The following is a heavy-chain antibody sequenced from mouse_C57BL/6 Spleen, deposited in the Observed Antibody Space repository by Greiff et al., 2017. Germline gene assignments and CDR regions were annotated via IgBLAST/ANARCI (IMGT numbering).Heavy chain of an antibody. CDR1: GYTFTDHT. D-gene: IGHD3-3*01. Sequence: QVQLQQPDAELVKPGASVKISCKASGYTFTDHTIHWMNQRPEQGLEWIGYIYPRDRITKYNDKFKGRATLTAAKSSSTDFMLLNSLTAEDSAAYFCEGRKEDMDDWGTGTTVTVSS. CDR3: EGRKEDMDD. CDR2: IYPRDRIT. V-gene: IGHV1-78*01. J-gene: IGHJ1*03.